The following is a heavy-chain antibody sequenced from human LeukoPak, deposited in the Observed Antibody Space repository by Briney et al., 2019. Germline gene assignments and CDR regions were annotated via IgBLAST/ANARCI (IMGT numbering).Heavy chain of an antibody. D-gene: IGHD3-22*01. CDR3: ARDRHYYDRSGYAYYFDY. V-gene: IGHV3-30-3*01. CDR2: ISYDGSNK. Sequence: GGSLSLSCAASGFTFSSYVMHWVRQAPGKGLEWVAVISYDGSNKYYADSVKGRFTISRDNSKNTLYLQMNSLRAEDTAVYYCARDRHYYDRSGYAYYFDYWGQGTLVTVSS. J-gene: IGHJ4*02. CDR1: GFTFSSYV.